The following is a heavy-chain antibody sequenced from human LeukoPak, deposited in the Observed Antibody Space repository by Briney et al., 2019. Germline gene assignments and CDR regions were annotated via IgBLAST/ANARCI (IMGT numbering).Heavy chain of an antibody. CDR3: ARPLERRLIHYFDF. CDR1: GSTFRDYA. D-gene: IGHD6-25*01. CDR2: VSYLGNDK. V-gene: IGHV3-30-3*01. J-gene: IGHJ4*02. Sequence: PGRSLRLSCAASGSTFRDYAMHWVRQAPGKGLEWVAVVSYLGNDKYYADSVKGRFTISRDNSNNTLYLQINSLRTDDTGVYYCARPLERRLIHYFDFWGPGTLVTVSS.